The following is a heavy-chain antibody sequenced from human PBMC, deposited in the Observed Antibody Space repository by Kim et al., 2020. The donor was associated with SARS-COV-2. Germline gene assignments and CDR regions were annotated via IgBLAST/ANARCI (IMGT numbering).Heavy chain of an antibody. CDR3: AKNDYYDSSGYYLGSRPRPFTHNNLDY. CDR2: ISGSGGST. J-gene: IGHJ4*02. CDR1: GFTFSSYA. V-gene: IGHV3-23*01. D-gene: IGHD3-22*01. Sequence: GGSLRLSCAASGFTFSSYAMSWVRQAPGKGLEWVSVISGSGGSTDYADSVKGRFTIFRDNSKNTLYLQMNSLRAEDTAVYYCAKNDYYDSSGYYLGSRPRPFTHNNLDYWGQGTLVTVSS.